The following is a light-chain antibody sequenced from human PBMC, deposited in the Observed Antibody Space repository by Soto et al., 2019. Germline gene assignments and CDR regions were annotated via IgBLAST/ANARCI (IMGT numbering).Light chain of an antibody. CDR1: QSVSSN. V-gene: IGKV3-15*01. CDR2: GAS. CDR3: QQYNNWPQT. J-gene: IGKJ1*01. Sequence: EIVMTPSPATLSVSPGERATLSCRASQSVSSNLAWYQQKPGQAPRLLIYGASTRATGIPARFSGSGSGTEFTLTISSLQSEDCAVYYCQQYNNWPQTVGQGTKVDIK.